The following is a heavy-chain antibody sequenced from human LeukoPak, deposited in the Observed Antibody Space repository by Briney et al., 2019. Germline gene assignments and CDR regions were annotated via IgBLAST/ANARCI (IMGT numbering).Heavy chain of an antibody. CDR2: ISSSGSTI. V-gene: IGHV3-48*03. CDR3: ARDRVVTVRGVYYYGMDV. Sequence: GGSLRLSCAASGFTFSSYEMNWVRQAPGKGLEWVSYISSSGSTIYYADSVKGRFTISRDNAKNSLYLQMNSLRAEDTAVYYCARDRVVTVRGVYYYGMDVWGQGTTVTVSS. D-gene: IGHD3-10*01. CDR1: GFTFSSYE. J-gene: IGHJ6*02.